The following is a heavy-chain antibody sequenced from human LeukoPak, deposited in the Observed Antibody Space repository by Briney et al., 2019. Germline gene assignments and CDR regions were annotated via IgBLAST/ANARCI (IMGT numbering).Heavy chain of an antibody. CDR2: ISRSSSHI. CDR1: GFSISSSD. V-gene: IGHV3-21*03. J-gene: IGHJ6*02. Sequence: PGGSLRLSPAASGFSISSSDMNWGRQAPGEGLEWVSYISRSSSHIYYRDSTKGPFTLSRDNTKSSLYLHKNSLRVQNTAMYYCATDRVGLARIGGMDVWGQGATVTVSS. CDR3: ATDRVGLARIGGMDV. D-gene: IGHD5-12*01.